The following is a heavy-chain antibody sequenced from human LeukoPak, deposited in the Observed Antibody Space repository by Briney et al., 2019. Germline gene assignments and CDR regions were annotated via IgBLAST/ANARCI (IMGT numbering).Heavy chain of an antibody. D-gene: IGHD2-2*01. CDR2: INHSGST. J-gene: IGHJ4*02. CDR3: ARLLVPAAGGYYFDN. CDR1: VGSSRVYY. V-gene: IGHV4-34*01. Sequence: SETLPLTSAVYVGSSRVYYWSWIRQPPGKGREWMGEINHSGSTNYNPSLKSRVTLSVDTSKNQFSLKLSSVPAADTAVYYCARLLVPAAGGYYFDNWGQGTLVTVSS.